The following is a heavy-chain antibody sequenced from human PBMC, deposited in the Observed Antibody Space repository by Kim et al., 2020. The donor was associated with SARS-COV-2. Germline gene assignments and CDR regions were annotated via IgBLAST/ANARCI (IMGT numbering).Heavy chain of an antibody. J-gene: IGHJ6*04. D-gene: IGHD2-15*01. CDR2: IRSKANSYAT. CDR1: GFTFSGSA. CDR3: TRGRNWVVADLYGMDV. V-gene: IGHV3-73*01. Sequence: GGSLRLSCAASGFTFSGSAMHWVRQASGKGLEWVGRIRSKANSYATAYAASVKGRFTISRDDSKNTAYLQMNSRETEDTAVYYCTRGRNWVVADLYGMDVWGRGTTVTVSS.